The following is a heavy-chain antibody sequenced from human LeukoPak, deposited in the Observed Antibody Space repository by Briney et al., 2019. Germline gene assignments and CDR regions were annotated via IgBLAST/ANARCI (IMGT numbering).Heavy chain of an antibody. Sequence: GESLRLACAASGFTFSSYAMSWVRQAPGKGLEWVSAISISGENTYYADSVKGRFTISRDTSRNTLYLQMHSLRAEDTAVYYCARLISTSSSRFSDYWGQGTMVTVSS. CDR3: ARLISTSSSRFSDY. CDR1: GFTFSSYA. CDR2: ISISGENT. J-gene: IGHJ4*02. V-gene: IGHV3-23*01. D-gene: IGHD6-6*01.